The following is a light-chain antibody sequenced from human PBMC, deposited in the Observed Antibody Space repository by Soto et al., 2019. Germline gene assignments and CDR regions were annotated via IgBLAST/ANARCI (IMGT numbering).Light chain of an antibody. V-gene: IGLV3-1*01. CDR2: PDS. CDR3: QVWDRYSVV. J-gene: IGLJ1*01. CDR1: KLGDKY. Sequence: SYELTQPPSVSVSPGQTASITCSGEKLGDKYACWYQQKPRQSPVLVIYPDSKRPSGIPERFSGSNSGNTATLTLSGTQAMDEADYYCQVWDRYSVVLGTGTKHTVL.